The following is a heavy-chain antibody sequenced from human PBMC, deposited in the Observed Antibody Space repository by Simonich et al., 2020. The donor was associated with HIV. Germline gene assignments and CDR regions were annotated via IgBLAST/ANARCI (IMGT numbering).Heavy chain of an antibody. Sequence: QVQLQQWGAGLLKPSETLSLTCAVYGGAIGGYYWSWIRQPPGKGLEWIGEINHSGITNYKSSRNSRATISVDKSKNQFSLKLSSVTAADTAIYYCARRDRELILYFDYWGQGNLVTVSS. CDR1: GGAIGGYY. CDR3: ARRDRELILYFDY. J-gene: IGHJ4*02. V-gene: IGHV4-34*01. D-gene: IGHD3-3*01. CDR2: INHSGIT.